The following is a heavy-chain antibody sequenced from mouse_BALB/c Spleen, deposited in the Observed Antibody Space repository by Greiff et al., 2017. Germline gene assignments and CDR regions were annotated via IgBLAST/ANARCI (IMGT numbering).Heavy chain of an antibody. J-gene: IGHJ4*01. CDR3: ARDSNGNWMDY. V-gene: IGHV7-3*02. CDR2: IRNKANGYKT. D-gene: IGHD2-1*01. CDR1: GFTFTDYY. Sequence: DVKLVESGGGLVQPGGSLRLSCATSGFTFTDYYMSWVRQPPGKALEWLGFIRNKANGYKTEYSASVKGRFTISRDNSQSILYLHMNTLRAEDRATCYCARDSNGNWMDYWGQGTAVTVSS.